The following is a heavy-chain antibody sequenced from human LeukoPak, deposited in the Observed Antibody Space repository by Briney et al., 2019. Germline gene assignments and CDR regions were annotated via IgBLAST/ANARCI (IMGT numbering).Heavy chain of an antibody. Sequence: PSETLSLTCAVYGGSFSGYYWSWIRQPPGKGLEWIGEINHSGSTNYNPSLKSRVTTSVDTSKNQFSLKLSSVTAADTAVYYCARAGYSYGLASPYYYYGMDVWGQGTTVTVSS. V-gene: IGHV4-34*01. CDR1: GGSFSGYY. CDR2: INHSGST. CDR3: ARAGYSYGLASPYYYYGMDV. D-gene: IGHD5-18*01. J-gene: IGHJ6*02.